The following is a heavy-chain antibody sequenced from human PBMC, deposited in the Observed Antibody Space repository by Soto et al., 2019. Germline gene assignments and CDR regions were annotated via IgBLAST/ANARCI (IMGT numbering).Heavy chain of an antibody. CDR2: ISSSSSYI. CDR1: GFTFSSHS. Sequence: EVQLVESGGGLVKPGGSLRLSCAASGFTFSSHSMNWVRQAPGKGLEWVSSISSSSSYIYYAVSVKGRFNISRDNAKNSLYLQKNSLRADDTAVYYCARGDDCSITDFDYWGQGTLVTVSS. CDR3: ARGDDCSITDFDY. V-gene: IGHV3-21*01. D-gene: IGHD4-4*01. J-gene: IGHJ4*02.